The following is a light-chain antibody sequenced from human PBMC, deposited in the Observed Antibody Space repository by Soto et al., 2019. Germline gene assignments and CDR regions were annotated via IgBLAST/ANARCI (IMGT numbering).Light chain of an antibody. Sequence: QSVLTQPASVSGSPGQSITISCTGTSSDVGGYNYVSWYQQHPGKAPKLMIYKVSNRPSGVSNRFSGSKSGNTASLTISGLQAEDEADYYCCSYTRSYTWVFGGGTKVTVL. J-gene: IGLJ3*02. V-gene: IGLV2-14*01. CDR2: KVS. CDR3: CSYTRSYTWV. CDR1: SSDVGGYNY.